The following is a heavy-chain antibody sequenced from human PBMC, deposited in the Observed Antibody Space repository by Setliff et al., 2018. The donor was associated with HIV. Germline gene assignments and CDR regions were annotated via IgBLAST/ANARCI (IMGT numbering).Heavy chain of an antibody. CDR1: GFTVSRNY. CDR3: ASRSVADRTHYYMDV. J-gene: IGHJ6*03. V-gene: IGHV3-66*02. D-gene: IGHD6-19*01. CDR2: IFTGGDI. Sequence: SLRLSCAASGFTVSRNYMSWVRQAPGKGLEWVSVIFTGGDIYYADSVKGRFTISRDNSKNTVYLQMNSLRGEDTAVYYCASRSVADRTHYYMDVWGKGTTVTVSS.